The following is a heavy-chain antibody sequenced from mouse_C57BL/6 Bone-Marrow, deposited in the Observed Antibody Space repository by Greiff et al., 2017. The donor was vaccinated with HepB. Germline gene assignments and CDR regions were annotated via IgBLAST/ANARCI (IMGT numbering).Heavy chain of an antibody. Sequence: EVMLVESGGGLVKPGGSLKLSCAASGFTFSDYGMHWVRQAPEKGLEWVAYISSGSSTIYYADTVKGRFTISRDNATNTLFLQMTSLRSEDPAMYYCARDYGSSSDWYFDVWGTGTTVTVSS. CDR1: GFTFSDYG. CDR2: ISSGSSTI. D-gene: IGHD1-1*01. CDR3: ARDYGSSSDWYFDV. J-gene: IGHJ1*03. V-gene: IGHV5-17*01.